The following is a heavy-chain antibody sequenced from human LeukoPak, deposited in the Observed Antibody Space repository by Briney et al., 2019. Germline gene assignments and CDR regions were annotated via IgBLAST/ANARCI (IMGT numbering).Heavy chain of an antibody. J-gene: IGHJ4*02. CDR3: ERALRGYYDSSGYYAY. CDR1: GFTFSSYG. Sequence: GGSLRLSCAASGFTFSSYGMHWVRQAPGKGLEWVAVISYDGSNKYYADSVKGRFTISRDNSKNTLYLQMNSLRAEDTAVYYCERALRGYYDSSGYYAYWGQGTLVTVSS. CDR2: ISYDGSNK. D-gene: IGHD3-22*01. V-gene: IGHV3-30*03.